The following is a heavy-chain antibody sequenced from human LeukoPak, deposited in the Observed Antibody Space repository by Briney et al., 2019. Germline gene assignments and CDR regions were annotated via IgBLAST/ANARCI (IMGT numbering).Heavy chain of an antibody. V-gene: IGHV1-24*01. D-gene: IGHD2-21*02. J-gene: IGHJ4*02. CDR1: GYTFTGYY. CDR2: FDPEDGET. CDR3: ATSERGNYCGGDCRYYFDY. Sequence: ASVKVSCKASGYTFTGYYMHWVRQAPGKGLEWMGGFDPEDGETIYAQKFQGRVTMTEDTSTDTAYMELSSLRSEDTAVYYCATSERGNYCGGDCRYYFDYRGQGTLVTVSS.